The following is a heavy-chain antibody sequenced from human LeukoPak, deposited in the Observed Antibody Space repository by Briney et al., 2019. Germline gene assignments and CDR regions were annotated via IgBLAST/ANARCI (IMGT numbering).Heavy chain of an antibody. Sequence: GESLKISCVVSGFTFSRYYMGWVRQAPGRGLEWVAMTASDGGDRNYVDSVKGRFTISRDDSKNSLYLQMSSLAAEDTAVYYCAFLIREPQHWGQGTLVTVSS. J-gene: IGHJ1*01. CDR2: TASDGGDR. D-gene: IGHD1-26*01. V-gene: IGHV3-7*01. CDR1: GFTFSRYY. CDR3: AFLIREPQH.